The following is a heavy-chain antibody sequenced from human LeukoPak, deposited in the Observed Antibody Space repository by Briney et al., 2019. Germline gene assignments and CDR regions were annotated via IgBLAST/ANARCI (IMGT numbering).Heavy chain of an antibody. CDR3: ARDRKTYDY. CDR2: ISAYNGNT. CDR1: GYTFTGYY. J-gene: IGHJ4*02. V-gene: IGHV1-18*04. Sequence: ASVKVSCKASGYTFTGYYMHWVRQAPGQGLEWMGWISAYNGNTNYAQKLQGRVTMTTDTSTSTAYMELRSLRSDDTAVYYCARDRKTYDYWGQGTLVTVSS.